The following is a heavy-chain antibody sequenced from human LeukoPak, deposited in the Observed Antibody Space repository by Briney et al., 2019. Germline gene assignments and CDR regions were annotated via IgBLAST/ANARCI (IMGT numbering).Heavy chain of an antibody. D-gene: IGHD2-15*01. CDR2: ITGSTGNT. J-gene: IGHJ4*02. V-gene: IGHV3-23*01. CDR1: GFTFSNYA. Sequence: GGSLRLSCAASGFTFSNYAMNWVRQAPGKGLEWVSSITGSTGNTYYTGSVKGRFSISRDNSRNTLDLQMNSLRAEDTAVYYCAKAPSASCSGGLCYYFDYWGQGTLVTVSS. CDR3: AKAPSASCSGGLCYYFDY.